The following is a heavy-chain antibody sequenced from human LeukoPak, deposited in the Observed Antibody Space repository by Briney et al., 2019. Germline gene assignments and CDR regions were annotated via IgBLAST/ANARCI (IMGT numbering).Heavy chain of an antibody. CDR1: GFTFGDYA. V-gene: IGHV3-49*04. D-gene: IGHD2-2*01. Sequence: GGSLRLSCTASGFTFGDYAMSWVRQAPGKGLEWVGFIRSKAYGGTTEYAASVKGRFTISRDDSKSIAYLQMNSLKTEDTAVYYCTRDALGDGCSSTSCYVDYWGQGTLVTVSS. CDR3: TRDALGDGCSSTSCYVDY. CDR2: IRSKAYGGTT. J-gene: IGHJ4*02.